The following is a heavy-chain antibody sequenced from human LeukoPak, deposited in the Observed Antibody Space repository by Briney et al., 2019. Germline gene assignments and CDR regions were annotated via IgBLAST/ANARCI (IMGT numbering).Heavy chain of an antibody. J-gene: IGHJ4*02. Sequence: GSLRLSCAASEFTFSSYWMSWVRQAPGKGLEWVANIKQDGGQIYYLESVKGRFTVSRDNAKNSLYLQMNSLRAEDTAVYYCARLGARRTLEYWGQGTLVTVSS. CDR1: EFTFSSYW. CDR3: ARLGARRTLEY. D-gene: IGHD1-1*01. CDR2: IKQDGGQI. V-gene: IGHV3-7*01.